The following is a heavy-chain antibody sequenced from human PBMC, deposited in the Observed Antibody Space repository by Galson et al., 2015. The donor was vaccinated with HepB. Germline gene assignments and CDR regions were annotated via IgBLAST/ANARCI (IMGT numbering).Heavy chain of an antibody. V-gene: IGHV3-33*08. CDR3: ARDGAAYYDFWSGYYLDY. CDR2: IWYDGSNK. Sequence: SLRLSCAASGFTFSRYGMHWVRQAPGKGLEWVAVIWYDGSNKYYADSVKGRFTISRDNSKNTLYLQMNSLRAEDTAVYYCARDGAAYYDFWSGYYLDYWGQGTLVTVSS. D-gene: IGHD3-3*01. CDR1: GFTFSRYG. J-gene: IGHJ4*02.